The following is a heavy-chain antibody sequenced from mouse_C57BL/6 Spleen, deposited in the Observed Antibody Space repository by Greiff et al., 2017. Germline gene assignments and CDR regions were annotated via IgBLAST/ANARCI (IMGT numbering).Heavy chain of an antibody. CDR1: GFTFSSYA. V-gene: IGHV5-9-1*02. Sequence: EVQVVEPGAGLVKPGGSLKLSCAASGFTFSSYAMSWVRQTPEKRLEWVAYISSGGDYTYYADTVKGRFTFSIDNARKALYLQMSSLRSEDTAKYSCTRDRDYAMDYWGQGTSVTVSS. CDR2: ISSGGDYT. D-gene: IGHD3-2*01. J-gene: IGHJ4*01. CDR3: TRDRDYAMDY.